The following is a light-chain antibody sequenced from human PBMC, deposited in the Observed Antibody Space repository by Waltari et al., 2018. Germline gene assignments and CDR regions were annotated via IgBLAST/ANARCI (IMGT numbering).Light chain of an antibody. V-gene: IGKV1-5*03. J-gene: IGKJ3*01. CDR3: QQYNNYPVCS. Sequence: DVQMTQSPSPLSASVGDIATITCRASQDIGDWLGWFQQKPGKAPKLLIYKASNLESGVSSRFSGSGSGTDFTLTISSLQPDDFATYFCQQYNNYPVCSFGPGTKVEIK. CDR1: QDIGDW. CDR2: KAS.